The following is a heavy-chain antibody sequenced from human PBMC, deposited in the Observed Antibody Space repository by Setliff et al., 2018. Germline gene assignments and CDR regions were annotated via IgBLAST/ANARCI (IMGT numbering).Heavy chain of an antibody. J-gene: IGHJ6*02. V-gene: IGHV1-8*03. CDR2: MNPNSGNT. CDR3: AREDGTYYNFWSGYSTTPYYGMDV. CDR1: GYTFTSYD. D-gene: IGHD3-3*01. Sequence: GASVKVSCKASGYTFTSYDINWVRQATGQGLEWMGWMNPNSGNTGYAQKFQGRVTITADASTSTAYMALSSLRSEDTAVYYCAREDGTYYNFWSGYSTTPYYGMDVWGQGTTVTVS.